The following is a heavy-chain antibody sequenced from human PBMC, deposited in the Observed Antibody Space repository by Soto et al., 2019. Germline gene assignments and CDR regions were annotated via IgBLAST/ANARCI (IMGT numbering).Heavy chain of an antibody. J-gene: IGHJ6*01. D-gene: IGHD6-13*01. CDR1: GGSFSSYA. CDR3: ARDLATPGRRFSYYAMEV. V-gene: IGHV1-69*06. Sequence: QVQLVQSGAAVKKPGSSVKVSCKASGGSFSSYAISWVRQAPGQGREWMGGIVPFFGTANYAQKFQARVTITADKSTSTAYMERSNLTSGDTAVYYCARDLATPGRRFSYYAMEVWGQGTTVPVSS. CDR2: IVPFFGTA.